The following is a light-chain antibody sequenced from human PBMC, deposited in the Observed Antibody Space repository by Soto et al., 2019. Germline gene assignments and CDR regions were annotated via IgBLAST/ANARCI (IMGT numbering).Light chain of an antibody. CDR3: QQRRNWPPIT. CDR2: DAS. Sequence: EVVMTQSPATLSVSPGERATLSCRASESVSRNLAWYQQKPGQAPRLLIYDASTRATGIPDRFSGGGSGTEFTLTISSLQSEDFVVYYCQQRRNWPPITFGQGTRLEIK. J-gene: IGKJ5*01. V-gene: IGKV3-15*01. CDR1: ESVSRN.